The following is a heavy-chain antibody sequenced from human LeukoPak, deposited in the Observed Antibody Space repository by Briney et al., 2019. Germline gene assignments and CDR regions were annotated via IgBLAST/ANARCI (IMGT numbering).Heavy chain of an antibody. CDR1: GFTFDDYA. Sequence: GGSLRLSCAASGFTFDDYAMHWVRQAPGKGLEWVSGISWNSGSMDYADSVKGRFTISRDNSKNTLYLQMNSLRAEDTAVYYCAAYSSCDSWGQGTLVTVSS. D-gene: IGHD6-6*01. CDR3: AAYSSCDS. J-gene: IGHJ4*02. CDR2: ISWNSGSM. V-gene: IGHV3-9*01.